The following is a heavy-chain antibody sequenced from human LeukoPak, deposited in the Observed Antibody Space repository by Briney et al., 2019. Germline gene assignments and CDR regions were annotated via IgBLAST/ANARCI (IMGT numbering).Heavy chain of an antibody. CDR1: GFTFSSYA. CDR2: IPGSGGST. J-gene: IGHJ3*02. Sequence: GGSLRLSCAASGFTFSSYAMSWVRQAPGKGLECVSAIPGSGGSTYYADSVKGRFTISRDNSKNTLYLQMNSLRAEDTAVYYCARLYSGSYFGLGAFDIWGQGTMVTVSS. CDR3: ARLYSGSYFGLGAFDI. D-gene: IGHD1-26*01. V-gene: IGHV3-23*01.